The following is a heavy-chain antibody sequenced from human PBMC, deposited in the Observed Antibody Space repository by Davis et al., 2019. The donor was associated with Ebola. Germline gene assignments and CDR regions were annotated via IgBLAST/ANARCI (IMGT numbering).Heavy chain of an antibody. CDR1: GSTFSAHT. Sequence: GSLRLPCAASGSTFSAHTMNWVRQAPGKGLEWVSSISSTSYYINYADSVKGRFTISRDNAKNSLFLQMNSLRVEDTAVYYCTRGNWNYPNWGQGTLVTVSS. V-gene: IGHV3-21*01. CDR3: TRGNWNYPN. CDR2: ISSTSYYI. J-gene: IGHJ4*02. D-gene: IGHD1-7*01.